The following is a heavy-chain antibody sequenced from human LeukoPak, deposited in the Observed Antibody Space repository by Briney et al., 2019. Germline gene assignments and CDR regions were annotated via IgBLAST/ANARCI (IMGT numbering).Heavy chain of an antibody. V-gene: IGHV4-34*01. D-gene: IGHD5-24*01. Sequence: SETLSLTCAVYGGTLSGYYWSWIRHPPGKGLEWIGEIKEREKTNYNPSLKSRVTISIDTSKNQFSLKLSSVTAADTAVYYCAREGLRNVHNPLGYWGQGTLVTVSP. CDR2: IKEREKT. CDR3: AREGLRNVHNPLGY. CDR1: GGTLSGYY. J-gene: IGHJ4*02.